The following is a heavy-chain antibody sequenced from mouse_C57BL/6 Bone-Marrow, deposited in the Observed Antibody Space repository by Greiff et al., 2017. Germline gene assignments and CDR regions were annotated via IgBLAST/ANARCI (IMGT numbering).Heavy chain of an antibody. Sequence: VQLQQSGAELVRPGASVKLSCTASGFNIKDDYMHWVKQRPEQGLEWIGWIDPDNGDTEYASKFQGKATITADTSSNTAYLQLSSLTSEDTAVYYCTTYYGSSYWYYDAMDYWGQGTSVTVSS. D-gene: IGHD1-1*01. V-gene: IGHV14-4*01. CDR1: GFNIKDDY. CDR2: IDPDNGDT. CDR3: TTYYGSSYWYYDAMDY. J-gene: IGHJ4*01.